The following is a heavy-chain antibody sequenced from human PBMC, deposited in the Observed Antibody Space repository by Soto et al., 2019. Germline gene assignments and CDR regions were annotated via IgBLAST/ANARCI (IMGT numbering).Heavy chain of an antibody. CDR3: ARTSAAGKYYYGMDV. V-gene: IGHV5-51*01. D-gene: IGHD6-13*01. Sequence: PGESLKISCRGSGYSFTSYWIGWVRQMPGKGLEWMGIIYPGDSDTRYSPSFQGQVTISADKSISTAYLQWSSLKASDTAMYYCARTSAAGKYYYGMDVWGQGTTVTV. CDR2: IYPGDSDT. CDR1: GYSFTSYW. J-gene: IGHJ6*02.